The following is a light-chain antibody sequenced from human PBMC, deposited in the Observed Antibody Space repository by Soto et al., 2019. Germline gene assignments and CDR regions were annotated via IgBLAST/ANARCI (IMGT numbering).Light chain of an antibody. V-gene: IGKV1-9*01. CDR2: AAS. J-gene: IGKJ2*01. CDR1: QGISTF. Sequence: DIQLTQSPSFLSASVGDRVTITCRASQGISTFLAWYQQKSGKAPELLIYAASTLQSGVPSRFSGSGSGTEFTLTISSLQPEDCATYYCQQLNAYPSFGQGTKLHIK. CDR3: QQLNAYPS.